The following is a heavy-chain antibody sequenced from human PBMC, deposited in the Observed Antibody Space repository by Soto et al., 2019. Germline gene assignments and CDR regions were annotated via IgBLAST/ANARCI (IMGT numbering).Heavy chain of an antibody. CDR3: ARHIGFDYVN. CDR2: IKEDGSEI. CDR1: EFNVMSYW. V-gene: IGHV3-7*01. J-gene: IGHJ4*02. Sequence: LGESRKISCAVSEFNVMSYWMSWVRQAPGKGLEWVASIKEDGSEIYYLQSVRGRFTISRDSAGNALHLAMNYLSAEDTGVYFCARHIGFDYVNWCPGTLVTVST. D-gene: IGHD3-16*01.